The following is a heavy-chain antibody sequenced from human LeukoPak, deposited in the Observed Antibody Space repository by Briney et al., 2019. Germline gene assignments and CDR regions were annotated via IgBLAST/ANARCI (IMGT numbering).Heavy chain of an antibody. J-gene: IGHJ4*02. CDR1: GYTLTELS. D-gene: IGHD3-22*01. CDR3: ATYYYDSSGYSPVIHY. CDR2: FDPESGET. Sequence: ASVKVSCKVSGYTLTELSMHWVRQAPGKGLEWMGGFDPESGETIYAQKFQGRVTMTEDTSTDTAYMELSSLRSEDTAVYYCATYYYDSSGYSPVIHYWGQGTLVTVSS. V-gene: IGHV1-24*01.